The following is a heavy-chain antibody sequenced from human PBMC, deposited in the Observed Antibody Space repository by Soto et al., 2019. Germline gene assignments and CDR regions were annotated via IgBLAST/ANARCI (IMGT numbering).Heavy chain of an antibody. D-gene: IGHD2-21*01. Sequence: PSETLSLTCTVSGASISSSSYSWAWIRQPPGKALEWIGYVYSSGSTNYNPSLKSRVTISVDTSRNQFSLKVNSVTAADTAVYYCARRAVVAVTGSLDNWLDPWGQGILVT. CDR2: VYSSGST. CDR3: ARRAVVAVTGSLDNWLDP. J-gene: IGHJ5*02. CDR1: GASISSSSYS. V-gene: IGHV4-61*05.